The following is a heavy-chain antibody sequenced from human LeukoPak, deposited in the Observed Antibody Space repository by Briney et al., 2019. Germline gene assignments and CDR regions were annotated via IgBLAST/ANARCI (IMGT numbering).Heavy chain of an antibody. CDR1: GFTFSSYS. D-gene: IGHD3-22*01. CDR3: GRDSYDSSGYYYGYYYYGMDV. Sequence: GGSLRLSCAASGFTFSSYSMNWVRQALGKGLEWVSYISSSSSTIYYADSVKGRFTISRDNAKNSLYLQMNSLRDEDTAVYYCGRDSYDSSGYYYGYYYYGMDVWGQGTTVTVSS. J-gene: IGHJ6*02. CDR2: ISSSSSTI. V-gene: IGHV3-48*02.